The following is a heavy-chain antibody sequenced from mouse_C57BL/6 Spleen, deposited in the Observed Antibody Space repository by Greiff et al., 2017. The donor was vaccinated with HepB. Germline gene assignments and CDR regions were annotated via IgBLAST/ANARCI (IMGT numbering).Heavy chain of an antibody. Sequence: EVRLVESGGGLVKPGGSLKLSCAASGFTFSSYAMSWVRQTPEKRLEWVATISDGGSYTYYPDNVKGRFTISRDNAKNNRYLQMSHLKSEDTAMYYCARENYSNPYAMDYWGQGTSVTVSS. CDR3: ARENYSNPYAMDY. CDR2: ISDGGSYT. V-gene: IGHV5-4*01. D-gene: IGHD2-5*01. J-gene: IGHJ4*01. CDR1: GFTFSSYA.